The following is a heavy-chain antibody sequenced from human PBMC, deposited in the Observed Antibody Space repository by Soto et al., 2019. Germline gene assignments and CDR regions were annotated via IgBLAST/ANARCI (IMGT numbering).Heavy chain of an antibody. CDR3: AHLYDNIYVFDM. CDR1: GFSLSTRGVG. CDR2: IFRDDDK. D-gene: IGHD3-9*01. J-gene: IGHJ3*02. Sequence: QITLKESGPTLVKPTQTLTLTCTFSGFSLSTRGVGVGWIRQPPGKALEWLALIFRDDDKRYSPSLKSRLTITGDTSKNQLVLTMTNMDPMDTATYYCAHLYDNIYVFDMWGQGTMVTVSS. V-gene: IGHV2-5*02.